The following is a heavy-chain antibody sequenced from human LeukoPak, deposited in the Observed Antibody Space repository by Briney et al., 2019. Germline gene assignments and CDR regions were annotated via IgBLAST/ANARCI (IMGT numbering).Heavy chain of an antibody. CDR3: ARALRSGYSFGYMDV. Sequence: ASVKVSCKASGYTFTGYYMHWVRQAPGQGLKWMGWINPNSGGTNYAQKFQGRVTMTRDTSISTAYMELSRLRSDDTAVYYCARALRSGYSFGYMDVWGKGTTVTVSS. D-gene: IGHD3-3*01. J-gene: IGHJ6*03. V-gene: IGHV1-2*02. CDR2: INPNSGGT. CDR1: GYTFTGYY.